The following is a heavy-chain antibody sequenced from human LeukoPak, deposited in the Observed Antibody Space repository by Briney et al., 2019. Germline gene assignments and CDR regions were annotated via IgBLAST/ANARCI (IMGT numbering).Heavy chain of an antibody. V-gene: IGHV3-23*01. Sequence: PGGSLRLSCAASGFTFNNAWMSWVRQAPGKGLEWVSAMSDSGDRTYYADSVKGRFTISRDNSKNTLYLQMNSLRAEDTAVYYCAKEIGASLPFDYWGQGTLVAVSS. D-gene: IGHD3-16*01. CDR3: AKEIGASLPFDY. CDR2: MSDSGDRT. J-gene: IGHJ4*02. CDR1: GFTFNNAW.